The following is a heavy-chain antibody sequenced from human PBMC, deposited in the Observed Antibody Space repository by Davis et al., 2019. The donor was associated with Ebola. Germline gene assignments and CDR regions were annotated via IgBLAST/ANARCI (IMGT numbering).Heavy chain of an antibody. Sequence: GESLKISCAASGFTFSSYAMHWVRQAPGKGLEWVAVISYDGSNKYYADSVKGRFTISRDNSKNTLYLQMNSLRAEDTAVYYCAKDMADIVVVPAAYWGQGTLVTVSS. CDR2: ISYDGSNK. D-gene: IGHD2-2*01. V-gene: IGHV3-30-3*01. CDR3: AKDMADIVVVPAAY. J-gene: IGHJ4*02. CDR1: GFTFSSYA.